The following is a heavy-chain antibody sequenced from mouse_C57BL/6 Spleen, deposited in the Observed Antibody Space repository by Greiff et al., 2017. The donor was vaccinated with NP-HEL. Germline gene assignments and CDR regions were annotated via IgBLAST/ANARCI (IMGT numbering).Heavy chain of an antibody. CDR3: ARTPFLLLRDFGY. J-gene: IGHJ2*01. Sequence: QVQLQQSGAELVKPGASVKMSCKASGYTFTSYWITWVKQRPGQGLEWIGDIYPGSGSTNYNEKFKSKATLTVDTSSSTAYMQLSSLTSEDSAVYYRARTPFLLLRDFGYWGQGTTLTVSS. CDR1: GYTFTSYW. CDR2: IYPGSGST. D-gene: IGHD1-1*01. V-gene: IGHV1-55*01.